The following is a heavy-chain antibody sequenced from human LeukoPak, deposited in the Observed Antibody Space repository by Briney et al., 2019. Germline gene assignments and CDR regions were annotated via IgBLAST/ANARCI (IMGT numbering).Heavy chain of an antibody. D-gene: IGHD6-6*01. CDR3: ARDRSSSGWFDP. J-gene: IGHJ5*02. CDR2: ISSSSSYI. Sequence: GGSLRLSCAASGFTFSSYSMNWVRQAPGKGLEWVSSISSSSSYIYYADSVKGRFTISRDNAKNSLYLQMNSLRPEDTAVYYCARDRSSSGWFDPWGQGTLVTVSS. CDR1: GFTFSSYS. V-gene: IGHV3-21*01.